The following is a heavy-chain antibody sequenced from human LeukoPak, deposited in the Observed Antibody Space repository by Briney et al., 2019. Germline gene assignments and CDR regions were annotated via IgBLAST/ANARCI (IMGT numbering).Heavy chain of an antibody. CDR2: ISAYNGNT. J-gene: IGHJ4*02. CDR3: ARDGQHRDDYNYVNY. CDR1: GYSFTSFG. Sequence: ASVRVSCKTSGYSFTSFGISWVRQAPGQGLEWMGWISAYNGNTKYAQKFQGRVTMTTDTSTSTAYMELRSLRSDDTAVYYCARDGQHRDDYNYVNYWGQGTLVTVSS. D-gene: IGHD5-24*01. V-gene: IGHV1-18*01.